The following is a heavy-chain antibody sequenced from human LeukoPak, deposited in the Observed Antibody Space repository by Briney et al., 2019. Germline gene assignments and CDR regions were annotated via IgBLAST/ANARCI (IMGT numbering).Heavy chain of an antibody. D-gene: IGHD2-2*01. CDR3: ARGDCSTTSCPVPEYHFDY. CDR2: INPNSGGT. V-gene: IGHV1-2*02. CDR1: GYTFTCYY. J-gene: IGHJ4*02. Sequence: ASVKVSCKASGYTFTCYYMHWVRQAPGQGLEWMGWINPNSGGTNYAQKFQGRVTMTRDTSISTAYMELSRLRSDDTAVYYCARGDCSTTSCPVPEYHFDYWGQGTLVTVSS.